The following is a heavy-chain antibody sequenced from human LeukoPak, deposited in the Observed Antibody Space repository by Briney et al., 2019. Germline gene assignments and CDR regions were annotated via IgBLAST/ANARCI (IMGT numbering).Heavy chain of an antibody. CDR2: IYPGDSDT. Sequence: GESLKISCKGSGYSFTSYWIGWVRQMPGKGLEWMGIIYPGDSDTRYSPSFQGQVTISADKSISTAYLQWSSLKASDTAMYYCARRERCYDSSGYYYGDAFDIWGQGTMVTVSS. V-gene: IGHV5-51*01. D-gene: IGHD3-22*01. J-gene: IGHJ3*02. CDR3: ARRERCYDSSGYYYGDAFDI. CDR1: GYSFTSYW.